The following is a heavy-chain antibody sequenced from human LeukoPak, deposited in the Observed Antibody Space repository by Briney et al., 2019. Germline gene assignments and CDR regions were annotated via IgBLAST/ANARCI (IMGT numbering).Heavy chain of an antibody. CDR3: ARPTLKSYYTMIVVAHAFDI. CDR1: GYTFTSYA. J-gene: IGHJ3*02. V-gene: IGHV1-3*01. D-gene: IGHD3-22*01. CDR2: INAGNGNT. Sequence: ASVKVSCKASGYTFTSYAMHWVRQAPGQRLEWMGWINAGNGNTKYSQKFQGRVTITRDTSASTAYMELSSLRSEDTAVYYCARPTLKSYYTMIVVAHAFDIWGQGTMVTVSS.